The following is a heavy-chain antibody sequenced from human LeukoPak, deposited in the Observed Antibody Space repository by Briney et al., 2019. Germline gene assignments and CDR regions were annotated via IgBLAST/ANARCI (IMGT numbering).Heavy chain of an antibody. Sequence: GASVKVSCKASGGTFSSYAISWVRQAPGQGLEWMGGIIPIFGTANYAQKFQGRVTITADESTSTAYMELSSLRSEDTAVYYCARDSGGGSSSVGDFDYYYGMDVWGQGTTVTVSS. CDR2: IIPIFGTA. J-gene: IGHJ6*02. CDR1: GGTFSSYA. CDR3: ARDSGGGSSSVGDFDYYYGMDV. V-gene: IGHV1-69*13. D-gene: IGHD6-6*01.